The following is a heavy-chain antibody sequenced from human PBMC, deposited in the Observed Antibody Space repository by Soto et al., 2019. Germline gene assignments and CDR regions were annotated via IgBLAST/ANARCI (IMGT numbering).Heavy chain of an antibody. Sequence: SETLSLTCAVSGGSISSYYWSWIRQPPGKGLEWIGYIYFSGGTNYNPSLKSRVTISVDTSKNQFSLKLSSVTAADTAVYYCARESRSWYGSIWDDWGQGTLVTVSS. D-gene: IGHD6-13*01. CDR3: ARESRSWYGSIWDD. J-gene: IGHJ4*02. V-gene: IGHV4-59*12. CDR2: IYFSGGT. CDR1: GGSISSYY.